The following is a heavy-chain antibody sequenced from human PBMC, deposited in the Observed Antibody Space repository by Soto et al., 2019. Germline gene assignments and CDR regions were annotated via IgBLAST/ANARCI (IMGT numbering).Heavy chain of an antibody. D-gene: IGHD3-10*01. CDR1: GYRFSNYA. V-gene: IGHV1-3*01. Sequence: QVQLVQSGTEVKKPGASVKVSCKASGYRFSNYAIQWVRQAPGQSLEWMGWINPANDNTAYSQKLQGRVTITRDTSATIAYMELSSLRSEDTALYYCARGVFGSWTDGFFDHWGQGTLVTVSS. CDR2: INPANDNT. CDR3: ARGVFGSWTDGFFDH. J-gene: IGHJ4*02.